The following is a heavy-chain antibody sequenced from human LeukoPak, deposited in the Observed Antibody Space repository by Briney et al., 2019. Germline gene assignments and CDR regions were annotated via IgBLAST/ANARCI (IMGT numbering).Heavy chain of an antibody. CDR3: VRDPPIVVVPATD. CDR2: ISSSSSTI. V-gene: IGHV3-48*01. D-gene: IGHD2-2*01. J-gene: IGHJ4*02. CDR1: GLTFSSYS. Sequence: PGGSLRLSCAASGLTFSSYSMNWVRQAPGKGLEWVSYISSSSSTIYYADSVKGRFTISRDNAKNSLYLQMNSLRAEDTAVYYCVRDPPIVVVPATDGGQGTLVTVSS.